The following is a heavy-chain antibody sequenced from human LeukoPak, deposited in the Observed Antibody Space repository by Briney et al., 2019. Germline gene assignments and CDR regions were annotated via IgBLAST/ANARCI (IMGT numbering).Heavy chain of an antibody. J-gene: IGHJ1*01. CDR2: ISGSGDRT. CDR3: AKDIRSSWYYFQY. V-gene: IGHV3-23*01. CDR1: GFSFSNYA. Sequence: PGGSLRLSCAASGFSFSNYAMTWVRQAPGKGLEWVSTISGSGDRTYYADSVKGRFTISRDNSKNTLYVQMNSLRAEDTAVYYCAKDIRSSWYYFQYWGQGTLVTVSS. D-gene: IGHD6-13*01.